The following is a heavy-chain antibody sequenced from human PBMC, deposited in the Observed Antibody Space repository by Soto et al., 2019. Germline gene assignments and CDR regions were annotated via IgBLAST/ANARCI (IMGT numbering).Heavy chain of an antibody. D-gene: IGHD6-6*01. CDR3: AREGPSSSPL. V-gene: IGHV1-69*04. CDR1: GGTFSNYT. Sequence: GASVKVSCKASGGTFSNYTISWVRQAPGQGLEWMGRIIPILGITNYAQKFQGRVTITADKSTSTAYMELSSLRSEDTAVYYCAREGPSSSPLWGQGTLVTVSS. CDR2: IIPILGIT. J-gene: IGHJ4*02.